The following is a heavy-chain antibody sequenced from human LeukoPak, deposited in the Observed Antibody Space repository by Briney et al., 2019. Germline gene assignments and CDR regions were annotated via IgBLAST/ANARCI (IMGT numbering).Heavy chain of an antibody. J-gene: IGHJ4*02. D-gene: IGHD5-18*01. Sequence: ASVKVFCKASGYTFTGYYMHWVRQAPGQGLEWMGWMNPNSGNTGYAQKFQGRVTMTRNTSISTAYMELGSLRSEDTAVYYCARGLPGYSPLGIYWGQGTLVTVSS. V-gene: IGHV1-8*02. CDR3: ARGLPGYSPLGIY. CDR1: GYTFTGYY. CDR2: MNPNSGNT.